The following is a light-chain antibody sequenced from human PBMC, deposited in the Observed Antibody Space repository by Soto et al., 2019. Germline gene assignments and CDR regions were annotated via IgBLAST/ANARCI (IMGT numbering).Light chain of an antibody. J-gene: IGKJ3*01. V-gene: IGKV1-39*01. Sequence: DIQMTQSPSSLSASVGDRVTITCRASQSISSYLNWYQQKPGKAPKLLIYAASSLQSGVPSRFSGSGSGTAFTLTISSLQPEDFATYYCQQSYSTPRFTFGPGTKVDIK. CDR1: QSISSY. CDR2: AAS. CDR3: QQSYSTPRFT.